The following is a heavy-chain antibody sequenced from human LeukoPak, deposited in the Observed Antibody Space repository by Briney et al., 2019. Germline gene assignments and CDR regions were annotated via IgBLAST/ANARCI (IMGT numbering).Heavy chain of an antibody. CDR3: ARDSADIVVVPAAIDFDY. V-gene: IGHV3-21*01. CDR1: GFNFSAYT. CDR2: ISSSSSYI. J-gene: IGHJ4*02. Sequence: GGSLRLSCATSGFNFSAYTMNWVRQAPGKGLDWVSSISSSSSYIYYADSVKGRFTISRDNAKNSLYLQMNSLRAEDTAVYYCARDSADIVVVPAAIDFDYWGQGTLVTVSS. D-gene: IGHD2-2*01.